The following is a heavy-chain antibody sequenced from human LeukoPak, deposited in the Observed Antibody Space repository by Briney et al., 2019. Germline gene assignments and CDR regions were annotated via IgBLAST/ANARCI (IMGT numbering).Heavy chain of an antibody. CDR1: GGSINSYF. CDR3: ARVYGDYPFDY. CDR2: IHYTGST. V-gene: IGHV4-59*01. J-gene: IGHJ4*02. Sequence: SETLSLTCTVSGGSINSYFWSWIRQPPGKGLEWIGYIHYTGSTNYNPSLKSRVTISLDTSKKHFSLSLTSVTAADTAVYYCARVYGDYPFDYWGQGTLVTVSS. D-gene: IGHD4-17*01.